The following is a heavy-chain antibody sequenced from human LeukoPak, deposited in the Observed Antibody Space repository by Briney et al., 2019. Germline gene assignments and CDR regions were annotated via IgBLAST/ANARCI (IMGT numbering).Heavy chain of an antibody. CDR1: GFTVSSNY. CDR2: IYSGGST. D-gene: IGHD3-16*01. V-gene: IGHV3-53*01. Sequence: TGGSLRLSCAASGFTVSSNYMSWVRQAPGKGLEWVSVIYSGGSTYYADSVKGRFTISRDNSKNTLYLQMNSLRAEDTAVYYCARGRPLGANFWVYWGQGTLVTVSS. CDR3: ARGRPLGANFWVY. J-gene: IGHJ4*02.